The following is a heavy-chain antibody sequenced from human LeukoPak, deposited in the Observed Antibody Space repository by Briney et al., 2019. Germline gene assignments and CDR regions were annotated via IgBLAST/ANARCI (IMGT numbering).Heavy chain of an antibody. J-gene: IGHJ3*02. V-gene: IGHV3-23*01. CDR2: IRGSGGGI. CDR1: GFIFSNYA. D-gene: IGHD4-17*01. CDR3: ARDPNGDYIGAFDM. Sequence: GGSLRLSCAASGFIFSNYALMWLRQSPGKGLEWVSAIRGSGGGIFYADSVKSRFTISRDNSKNTLYLQMNGLRAEDTAVYYCARDPNGDYIGAFDMWGRGTLVTVSS.